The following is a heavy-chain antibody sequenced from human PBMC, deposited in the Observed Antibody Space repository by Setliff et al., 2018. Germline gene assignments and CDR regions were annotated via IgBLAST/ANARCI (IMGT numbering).Heavy chain of an antibody. Sequence: GGSLRLSCAASGFTFSNYSMNWVRQAPGKGLEWVSRIKDDGSITSYADSVMGRFTISRDNARNSLYLQMNRLRPEDTAVYYCAKSGGDHCCPLYHHYYMDVWGTGTTVTVSS. CDR1: GFTFSNYS. CDR3: AKSGGDHCCPLYHHYYMDV. J-gene: IGHJ6*03. V-gene: IGHV3-48*01. D-gene: IGHD2-21*02. CDR2: IKDDGSIT.